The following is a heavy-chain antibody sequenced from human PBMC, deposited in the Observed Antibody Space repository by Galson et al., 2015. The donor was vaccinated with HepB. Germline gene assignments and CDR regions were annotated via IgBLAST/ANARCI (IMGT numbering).Heavy chain of an antibody. V-gene: IGHV3-30*18. CDR2: ILNDGSRE. J-gene: IGHJ2*01. CDR1: GFTFSSYG. Sequence: SLRLSCAATGFTFSSYGMHWVRQAPGKELEWVASILNDGSREYYRDSVKGRFAISRDNSKNTLYLQMNSLRAEDTAMYYCAKEPYTSSWYRFFDLWGHGTLVIVSS. D-gene: IGHD6-13*01. CDR3: AKEPYTSSWYRFFDL.